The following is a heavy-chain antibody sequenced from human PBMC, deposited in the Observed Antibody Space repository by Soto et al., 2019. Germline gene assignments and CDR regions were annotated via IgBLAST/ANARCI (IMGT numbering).Heavy chain of an antibody. J-gene: IGHJ5*02. V-gene: IGHV3-30*14. D-gene: IGHD3-9*01. CDR1: GFTFSSYA. Sequence: QVQLVESGGGVVQPGRSLRLSCAASGFTFSSYAMHWVRQAPGKGLEWVAVISFDGSNKYYADSVKGQFSISRDNSKNSLYLQINSLRAEDTAVYYCARDGATYYDILTGYPNWLDPWGQGMLVTVSS. CDR2: ISFDGSNK. CDR3: ARDGATYYDILTGYPNWLDP.